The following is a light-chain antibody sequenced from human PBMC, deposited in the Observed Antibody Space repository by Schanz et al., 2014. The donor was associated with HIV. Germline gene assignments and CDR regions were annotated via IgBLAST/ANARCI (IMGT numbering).Light chain of an antibody. Sequence: ETVLTQSPATLSLSPGERATLSCRASQSVSSSYLAWYQQKPGQAPRLLIYGASSRATGIPDRFSGSGSGTDFTLTISRLEPEDFAVYYCQQYGSSPPDTFGQGTKLEIK. CDR1: QSVSSSY. J-gene: IGKJ2*01. CDR3: QQYGSSPPDT. CDR2: GAS. V-gene: IGKV3-20*01.